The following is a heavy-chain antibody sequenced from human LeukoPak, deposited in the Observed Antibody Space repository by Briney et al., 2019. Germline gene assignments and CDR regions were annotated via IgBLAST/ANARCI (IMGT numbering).Heavy chain of an antibody. J-gene: IGHJ4*02. CDR1: GYTFTDYY. CDR3: ARDFSAGSLDY. CDR2: ISPNSGGT. Sequence: ASVKVSCKASGYTFTDYYIHRVRQAPGQGLEWMGWISPNSGGTNYAQKFQGRVTMTRDTSISTAYMELSRLRSDDTAVYYCARDFSAGSLDYWGQGTLVTVSS. D-gene: IGHD2-15*01. V-gene: IGHV1-2*02.